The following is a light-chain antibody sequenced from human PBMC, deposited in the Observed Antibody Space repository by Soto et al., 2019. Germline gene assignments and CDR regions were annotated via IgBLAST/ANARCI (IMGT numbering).Light chain of an antibody. CDR3: CSFAVGAAVV. Sequence: QSVLTQPASVSASPGQSITISCTGTSSNVGTYDLVSWYQHHPHKAPKLFIYEGTKRPSGISSRFSGSESGNTASLTIAGLQAEDDADYYCCSFAVGAAVVFGGGTKLAVL. J-gene: IGLJ2*01. CDR2: EGT. CDR1: SSNVGTYDL. V-gene: IGLV2-23*01.